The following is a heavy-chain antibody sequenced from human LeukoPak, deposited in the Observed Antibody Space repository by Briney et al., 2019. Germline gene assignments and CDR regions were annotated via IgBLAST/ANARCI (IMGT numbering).Heavy chain of an antibody. V-gene: IGHV1-24*01. D-gene: IGHD4-17*01. CDR1: GYTLTELS. Sequence: ASVKVSCKVSGYTLTELSMHWVRQAPGKGLEWMGGFDPEDGETIYAQKFQGRVTMTEDTSTDTAYMELSSLRSEDTAVYYCATAASYGDYGGYWGQGTLVTVSS. CDR2: FDPEDGET. CDR3: ATAASYGDYGGY. J-gene: IGHJ4*02.